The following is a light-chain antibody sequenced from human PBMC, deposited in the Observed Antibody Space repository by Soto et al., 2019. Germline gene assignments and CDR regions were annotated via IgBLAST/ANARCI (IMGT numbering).Light chain of an antibody. Sequence: QSVLTQPPSVSAAPGQKITISCSGTNSNIGNYYVSWYHQIPGTAPKLMIYEVSNRPSGVSNRFSGSKSGNTASLTISGLQAEDEADYYCSSYTGSSTLYVFGTGTKVTVL. J-gene: IGLJ1*01. CDR1: NSNIGNYY. CDR2: EVS. V-gene: IGLV2-14*01. CDR3: SSYTGSSTLYV.